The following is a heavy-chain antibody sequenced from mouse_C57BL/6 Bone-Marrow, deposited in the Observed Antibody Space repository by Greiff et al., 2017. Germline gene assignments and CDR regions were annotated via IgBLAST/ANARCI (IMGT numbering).Heavy chain of an antibody. V-gene: IGHV2-6*01. CDR2: IWGVGST. D-gene: IGHD2-14*01. Sequence: QVQLQQSGPGLVAPSQSLSITCTVSGFSLTSYGVDWVRQSPGKGLEWLGVIWGVGSTNYNSTLKSRLSISKDNSKSKVFLKMNSLQTDDTDMCYCARSLYYRAMDYWGQGTSVTVSS. J-gene: IGHJ4*01. CDR1: GFSLTSYG. CDR3: ARSLYYRAMDY.